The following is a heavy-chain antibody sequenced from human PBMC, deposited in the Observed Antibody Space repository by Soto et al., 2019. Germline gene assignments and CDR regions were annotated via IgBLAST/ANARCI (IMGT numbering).Heavy chain of an antibody. Sequence: QVQLEQSGAAVKKPGSSVRVSCKASGGPFSNDIITWVRQAPGQGLEWMGRIIPLLTTSTYAQKFQGRLTITADRSTGTACMDLKNLTSADTAVYYCARDSPIGSTFSGYDAIDYWGQGTRITVSS. CDR1: GGPFSNDI. CDR3: ARDSPIGSTFSGYDAIDY. J-gene: IGHJ4*02. D-gene: IGHD5-12*01. V-gene: IGHV1-69*08. CDR2: IIPLLTTS.